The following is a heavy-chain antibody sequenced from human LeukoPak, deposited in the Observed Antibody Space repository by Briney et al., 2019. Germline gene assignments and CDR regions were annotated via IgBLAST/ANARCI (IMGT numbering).Heavy chain of an antibody. J-gene: IGHJ4*02. Sequence: GGSLRLSCAASEFSVGSNYMTWVRQAPGKGLEWVSLIYSGGSTYYADSVKGRFTISRDNAKNSLYLQMNSLRAEDSAVYYCARDLVVVVGAIDYWGQGTLVTVSS. CDR2: IYSGGST. D-gene: IGHD2-15*01. V-gene: IGHV3-66*01. CDR1: EFSVGSNY. CDR3: ARDLVVVVGAIDY.